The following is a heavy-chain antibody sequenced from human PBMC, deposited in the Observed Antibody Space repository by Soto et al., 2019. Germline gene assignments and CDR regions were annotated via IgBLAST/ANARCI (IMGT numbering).Heavy chain of an antibody. CDR1: GYSFNSYW. CDR2: IDPSDSYT. CDR3: AIHSTGYEDS. D-gene: IGHD5-12*01. Sequence: PGESLKISCKGSGYSFNSYWISWVRQMPGKGLEWMGRIDPSDSYTNYSPSFQGHVTISADKSISTAYLQWSSLKASDTAMYYCAIHSTGYEDSWGQGTLVTVSS. J-gene: IGHJ5*02. V-gene: IGHV5-10-1*01.